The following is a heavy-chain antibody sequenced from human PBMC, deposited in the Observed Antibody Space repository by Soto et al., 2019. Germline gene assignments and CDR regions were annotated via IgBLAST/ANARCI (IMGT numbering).Heavy chain of an antibody. CDR3: GRARGLSMDV. J-gene: IGHJ6*02. CDR1: GFTFSYYW. V-gene: IGHV3-74*02. Sequence: EVHLVESGGDLVQSGGSLRLSCAASGFTFSYYWMEWVRQVPGKGLVWVSRINSDGRSTDYADSVKGRFTISRDNAKNTVYLQMNSLRADDTGVYYCGRARGLSMDVWGQGTTVTVSS. CDR2: INSDGRST.